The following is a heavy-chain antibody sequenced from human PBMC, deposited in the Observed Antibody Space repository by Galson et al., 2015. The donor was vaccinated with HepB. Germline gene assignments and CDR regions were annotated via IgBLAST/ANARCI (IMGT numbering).Heavy chain of an antibody. CDR1: GYTFASYA. CDR3: ASEYYDYVWGSYRPDDYYGMDV. CDR2: INAGNGNT. J-gene: IGHJ6*02. Sequence: SVKVSCKASGYTFASYAMHWVRQAPGQRLEWMGWINAGNGNTKYSQKFQGRVTITRDTSASTAYMELSSLRSEDTAVYYCASEYYDYVWGSYRPDDYYGMDVWGQGTTVTVSS. D-gene: IGHD3-16*02. V-gene: IGHV1-3*01.